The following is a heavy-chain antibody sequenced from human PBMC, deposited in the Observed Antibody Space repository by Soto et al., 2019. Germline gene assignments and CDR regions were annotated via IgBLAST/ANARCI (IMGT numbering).Heavy chain of an antibody. CDR1: GFTFSSYG. CDR3: ARGYYYDSSGYRAGYFDY. Sequence: GGSLRLSCAASGFTFSSYGMHWVRQAPGKGLEWVAVIWYDGSNKYYADSVKGRFTISRDNSKNTLYLQMNSLRAEDTAVYYCARGYYYDSSGYRAGYFDYWGQGTLVTVSS. V-gene: IGHV3-33*01. D-gene: IGHD3-22*01. J-gene: IGHJ4*02. CDR2: IWYDGSNK.